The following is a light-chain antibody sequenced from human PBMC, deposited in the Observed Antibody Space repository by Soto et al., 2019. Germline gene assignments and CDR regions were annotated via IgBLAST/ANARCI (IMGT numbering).Light chain of an antibody. CDR3: QQYGSSGT. CDR2: GAS. CDR1: QNVRSN. Sequence: EIVVTQSPAPLSVSQGGRATLSCRASQNVRSNLAWYQHKPGQAPRLLSYGASNRATGIPDRFSGSGSGTYFTLTINRLVPDDFAVYYCQQYGSSGTFGQGTKVDI. V-gene: IGKV3-20*01. J-gene: IGKJ1*01.